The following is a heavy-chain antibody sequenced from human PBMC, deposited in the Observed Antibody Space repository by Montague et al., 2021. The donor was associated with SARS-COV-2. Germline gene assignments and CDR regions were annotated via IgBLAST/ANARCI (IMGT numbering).Heavy chain of an antibody. CDR3: ARVALVRGDSDYYLDT. Sequence: TFYKPALKSRVTISKDTSRSQSSLRLSSVTPADTAVYYCARVALVRGDSDYYLDTWGQGARVTVSS. J-gene: IGHJ4*02. CDR2: T. D-gene: IGHD3-10*01. V-gene: IGHV4-59*01.